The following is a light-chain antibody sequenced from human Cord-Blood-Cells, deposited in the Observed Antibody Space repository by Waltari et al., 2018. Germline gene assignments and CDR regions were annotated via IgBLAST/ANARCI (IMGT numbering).Light chain of an antibody. Sequence: QSALTQPRSVSGSPGQSVTISCTGTSSDVGGYNYVSWYQQHPGKAHKLMIYDVSKRPSGVPDRFSGSKSGNTASLTISGLQAEDEADYYCCSYAGSYTVVFGGGTKLTVL. CDR2: DVS. J-gene: IGLJ2*01. CDR1: SSDVGGYNY. CDR3: CSYAGSYTVV. V-gene: IGLV2-11*01.